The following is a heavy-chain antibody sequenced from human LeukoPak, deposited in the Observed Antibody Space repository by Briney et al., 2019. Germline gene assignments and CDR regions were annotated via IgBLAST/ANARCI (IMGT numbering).Heavy chain of an antibody. CDR1: GFTFHLYR. Sequence: GGSLRVSRVASGFTFHLYRMNWVRPAPGKGVEWVSTITNSGSHTYCADSVKGRFTTFRDNAENSLYLQMNSLRAGDTAVYYCGKALGARNFDCWGQGTLVAVSS. CDR2: ITNSGSHT. V-gene: IGHV3-21*03. J-gene: IGHJ4*02. D-gene: IGHD3-16*01. CDR3: GKALGARNFDC.